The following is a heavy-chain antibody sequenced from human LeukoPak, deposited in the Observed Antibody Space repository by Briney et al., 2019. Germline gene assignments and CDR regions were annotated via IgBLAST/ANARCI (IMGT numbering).Heavy chain of an antibody. CDR1: GGSISSGVYY. V-gene: IGHV4-31*03. J-gene: IGHJ4*02. Sequence: SETLSLTCTVSGGSISSGVYYWSWIRQHPGKGLEWIGYIYYSGSTYCNPSLKSRVTISVDTSKSQFSLKLSSVTAADTAVYYCARRRVDGYNYAFDYWGQGTLVTVSS. D-gene: IGHD5-24*01. CDR2: IYYSGST. CDR3: ARRRVDGYNYAFDY.